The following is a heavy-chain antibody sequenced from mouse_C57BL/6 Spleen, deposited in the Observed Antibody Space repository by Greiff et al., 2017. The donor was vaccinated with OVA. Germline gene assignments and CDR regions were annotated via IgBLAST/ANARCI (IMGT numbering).Heavy chain of an antibody. CDR2: IYPGDGDT. Sequence: VQLQQPGAELVKPGASVKLSCKASGYTFTSYWMHWVKQRPGKGLEWIGQIYPGDGDTNYNGKFKGKATLTADKSSSTAYMQLSSLTSEDSAVYFCARVYYGKHDYWGQGTTLTVSS. CDR1: GYTFTSYW. D-gene: IGHD2-1*01. J-gene: IGHJ2*01. V-gene: IGHV1-80*01. CDR3: ARVYYGKHDY.